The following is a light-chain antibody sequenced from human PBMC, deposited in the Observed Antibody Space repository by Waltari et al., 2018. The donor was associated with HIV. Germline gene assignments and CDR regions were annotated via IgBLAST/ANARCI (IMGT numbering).Light chain of an antibody. Sequence: QSALTQPAFVSGSPGQSITISCTGTSSDVGGYNIVSRYQQHPGKAPQLMIYDVSKRPSGVSNRFSGSKSGNTASLTISGLQAEDEADYYCCSHAGSSIYVFGTGTKVTVL. CDR2: DVS. J-gene: IGLJ1*01. CDR3: CSHAGSSIYV. V-gene: IGLV2-23*02. CDR1: SSDVGGYNI.